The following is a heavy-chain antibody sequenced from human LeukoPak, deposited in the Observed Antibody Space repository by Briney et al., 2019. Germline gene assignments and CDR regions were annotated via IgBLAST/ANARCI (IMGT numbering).Heavy chain of an antibody. D-gene: IGHD1-7*01. J-gene: IGHJ4*02. CDR2: IGGSGTRT. Sequence: GGSLRLSCSASGFTFTTYGMNWVRQAPGKGLEWVSGIGGSGTRTYYADSVKGRFTISRDNAKNSLYLQMNSLRAEDTAVYYCARAENNWNYVLDYWGQGTLVTVSS. CDR3: ARAENNWNYVLDY. CDR1: GFTFTTYG. V-gene: IGHV3-21*01.